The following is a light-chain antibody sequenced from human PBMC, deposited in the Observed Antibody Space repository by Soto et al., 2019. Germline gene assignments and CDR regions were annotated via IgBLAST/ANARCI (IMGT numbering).Light chain of an antibody. CDR2: DDN. CDR1: SSNIGGNS. J-gene: IGLJ1*01. Sequence: QSVMTQPPSVSAAPGQKVTISCSGSSSNIGGNSVSWYQQLPGTAPKLLIYDDNKRPSGIPDRFSGSKSGNTASLTVSGLQAEDEADYYCVSFAGGTYVFGTGTKLTVL. CDR3: VSFAGGTYV. V-gene: IGLV1-51*01.